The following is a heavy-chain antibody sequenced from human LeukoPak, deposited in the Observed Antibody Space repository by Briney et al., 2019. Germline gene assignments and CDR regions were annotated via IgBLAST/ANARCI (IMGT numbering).Heavy chain of an antibody. V-gene: IGHV4-34*01. CDR2: INHSGST. D-gene: IGHD1-7*01. CDR3: ARASYNWNYRVDY. J-gene: IGHJ4*02. Sequence: SETLSLTCAVDGGSFSGYYWSWIRQPPGKGLEWIGEINHSGSTNYNPSLKSRVTISVDTSKNQSSLKLSSVTAADTAVYYCARASYNWNYRVDYWGQGTLVTVSS. CDR1: GGSFSGYY.